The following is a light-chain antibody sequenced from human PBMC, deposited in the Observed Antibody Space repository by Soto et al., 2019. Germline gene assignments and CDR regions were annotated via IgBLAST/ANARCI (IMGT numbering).Light chain of an antibody. CDR3: MQGTRWPPKT. Sequence: DVVLTQSPLSLPVTLGQPASISCKSSQSLLYRDGNTYLSWFHQRPGQSPRRLIYRVSNRDSGVPDRFSGSGSGTDFTLKISRVEAEDVGFYYCMQGTRWPPKTFGKVTKVEIK. J-gene: IGKJ1*01. CDR2: RVS. CDR1: QSLLYRDGNTY. V-gene: IGKV2-30*01.